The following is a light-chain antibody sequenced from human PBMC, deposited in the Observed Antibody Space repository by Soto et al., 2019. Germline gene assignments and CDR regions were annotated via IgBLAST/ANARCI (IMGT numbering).Light chain of an antibody. CDR2: GNS. CDR1: SSNIGAGYD. CDR3: QSYDSSLSGWV. J-gene: IGLJ3*02. Sequence: QYVLTQPPSVSGAPGQRVTISCTGSSSNIGAGYDVHWYQQLPGTAPELLISGNSNRPSGVPDRFSGSKSGTSASLAITGLQAEDEADYYCQSYDSSLSGWVFGGGTKLTVL. V-gene: IGLV1-40*01.